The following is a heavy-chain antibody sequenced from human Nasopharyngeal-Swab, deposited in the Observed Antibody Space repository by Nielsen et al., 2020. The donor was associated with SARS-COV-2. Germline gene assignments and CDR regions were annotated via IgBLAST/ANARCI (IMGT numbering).Heavy chain of an antibody. Sequence: GSLRLSCTVSGGSISSYYWSWTRQPPGKGLEWIGYIYYSGSTNYNPSPKSRVTISVDTSKNQFSLKLSSVTAADTAVYYCARHKSEYDAFDIWGQGTMVTVSS. D-gene: IGHD6-6*01. V-gene: IGHV4-59*08. CDR2: IYYSGST. CDR1: GGSISSYY. J-gene: IGHJ3*02. CDR3: ARHKSEYDAFDI.